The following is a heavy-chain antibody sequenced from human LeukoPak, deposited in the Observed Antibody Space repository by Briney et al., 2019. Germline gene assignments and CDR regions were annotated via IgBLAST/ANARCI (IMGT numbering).Heavy chain of an antibody. CDR3: AKDVKVSSDY. CDR1: GFTFSSYS. Sequence: GGSLRLSCAASGFTFSSYSMNWVRQAPGKGLEWVSYISSSSSTIYYADSVKGRFTISRDNSKNTLYLQMNSLRAEDTAVYYCAKDVKVSSDYWGQGTLVTVSS. V-gene: IGHV3-48*01. J-gene: IGHJ4*02. CDR2: ISSSSSTI.